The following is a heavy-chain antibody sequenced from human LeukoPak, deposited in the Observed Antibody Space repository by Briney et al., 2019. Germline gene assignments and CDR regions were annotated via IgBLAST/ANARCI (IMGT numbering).Heavy chain of an antibody. Sequence: NPSETLSLTCTVSGDSIRTTRYWGWIRQPPGKGLEWIGAVYFSGSTYYNPSLKSRVIISVDTTNNQFSLKLTSVAAADTAVYYCATQGYNNQTMDVWGQGTTVTVSS. CDR1: GDSIRTTRY. V-gene: IGHV4-39*01. J-gene: IGHJ6*02. CDR3: ATQGYNNQTMDV. CDR2: VYFSGST. D-gene: IGHD5-24*01.